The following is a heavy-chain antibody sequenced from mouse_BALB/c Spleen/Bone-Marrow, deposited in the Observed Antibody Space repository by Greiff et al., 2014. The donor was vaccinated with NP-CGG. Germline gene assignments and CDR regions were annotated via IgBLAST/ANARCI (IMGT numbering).Heavy chain of an antibody. CDR1: GFNIKDTY. D-gene: IGHD4-1*01. CDR2: IDPASDYT. CDR3: ATLTGTFDY. V-gene: IGHV14-3*02. Sequence: EVQLQQSGAELVKPGASVKLSCTASGFNIKDTYMHWVKRRPEQGLEWIGRIDPASDYTQFDSKFQGKATITADTSSNTAYLQLSSLTSEDTAVYYCATLTGTFDYWGQGTTLTVSS. J-gene: IGHJ2*01.